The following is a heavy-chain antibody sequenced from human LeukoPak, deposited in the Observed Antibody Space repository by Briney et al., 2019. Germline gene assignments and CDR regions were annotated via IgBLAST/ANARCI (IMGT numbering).Heavy chain of an antibody. V-gene: IGHV3-21*01. Sequence: PGGSLRLSCAASGFTFSSYSMNWVRQAPGKGLEGVSSISSSSSYIYYADSVKDRFTISRDNAKNSLYLQMNSLRAEDTAVYYCARVEDAFDIWGQGTMVTVSS. CDR3: ARVEDAFDI. CDR2: ISSSSSYI. J-gene: IGHJ3*02. CDR1: GFTFSSYS.